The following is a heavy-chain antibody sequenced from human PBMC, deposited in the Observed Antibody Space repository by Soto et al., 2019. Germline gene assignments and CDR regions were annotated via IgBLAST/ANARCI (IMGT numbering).Heavy chain of an antibody. Sequence: SETLSLTCTVSGGSISSYYWSWIRQPAGKGLGWIGRIYTSGSTNYNPSLKSRVTMSVDTSKNQFSLKLSSVTAADTAVYYCARDPGTGTLYYYYGMDVWGQGTTVTVSS. CDR1: GGSISSYY. CDR2: IYTSGST. J-gene: IGHJ6*02. V-gene: IGHV4-4*07. D-gene: IGHD1-7*01. CDR3: ARDPGTGTLYYYYGMDV.